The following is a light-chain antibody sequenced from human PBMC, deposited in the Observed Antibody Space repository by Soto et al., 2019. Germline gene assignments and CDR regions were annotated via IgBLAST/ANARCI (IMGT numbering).Light chain of an antibody. CDR3: QQYNNWPPWT. CDR2: GAS. CDR1: QSVSNN. V-gene: IGKV3-15*01. J-gene: IGKJ1*01. Sequence: EVVMTQSPATLVVSPGERATLSCRASQSVSNNLVWYQQKPGQAPRLIIYGASTRATGIAARFSGSGSGTEFTLTISSLQSEDFAVYYCQQYNNWPPWTFGQGTKVEIK.